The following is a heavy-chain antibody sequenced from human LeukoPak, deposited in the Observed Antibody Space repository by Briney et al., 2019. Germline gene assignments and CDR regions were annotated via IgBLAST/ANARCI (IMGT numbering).Heavy chain of an antibody. V-gene: IGHV3-20*04. D-gene: IGHD6-25*01. CDR2: INWNGGST. CDR1: GFTFDDYG. Sequence: EGSLRLSCAASGFTFDDYGMSWVRQAPGKGLEWVSGINWNGGSTGYADSVKGRFTISRDNAKNSLYLQMNSLRAEDTALYYCARERGGGFYYYYYYMDVWGKGTTVTVSS. CDR3: ARERGGGFYYYYYYMDV. J-gene: IGHJ6*03.